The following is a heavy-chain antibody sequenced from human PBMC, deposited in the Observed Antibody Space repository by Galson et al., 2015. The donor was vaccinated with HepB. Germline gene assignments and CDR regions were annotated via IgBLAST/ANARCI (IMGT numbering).Heavy chain of an antibody. V-gene: IGHV7-4-1*02. D-gene: IGHD4-17*01. CDR1: GYTFISYA. CDR2: INTNTGNP. Sequence: SVKVSCKASGYTFISYAMNWVRQAPGQGLEWMGWINTNTGNPTYAQGFTGRFVFSLDTSVSTAYLQISSLKAEDTAVYYCARDPVTTDYYYGMDVWGQGTTVTVSS. J-gene: IGHJ6*02. CDR3: ARDPVTTDYYYGMDV.